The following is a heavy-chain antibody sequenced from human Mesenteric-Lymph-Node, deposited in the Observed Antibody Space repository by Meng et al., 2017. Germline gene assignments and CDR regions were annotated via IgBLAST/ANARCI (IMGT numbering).Heavy chain of an antibody. V-gene: IGHV3-74*01. J-gene: IGHJ4*02. CDR1: GFTFSSYW. CDR3: ARGYSSGWYYQASFIDY. Sequence: GESLKISCAASGFTFSSYWMHWVRQAPGKGLVWVSRINSDGSSTSYADSVKGRFTISRDNAKNTLYLQMNSLRAEDTAVYYCARGYSSGWYYQASFIDYWGQGNLVNGAS. D-gene: IGHD6-19*01. CDR2: INSDGSST.